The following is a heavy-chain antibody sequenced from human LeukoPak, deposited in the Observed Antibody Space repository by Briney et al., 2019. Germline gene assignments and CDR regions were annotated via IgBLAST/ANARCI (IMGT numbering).Heavy chain of an antibody. CDR1: GYTFTGYY. V-gene: IGHV1-2*02. Sequence: ASVKVSCKASGYTFTGYYMNWVRQAPGQGLEWMGWINLNSGGTKYIQKFQGRVTMARDTSTSTAYMELSSLRSDDTVVYYCASDNDTRHEHWGQGTLVTVSS. CDR3: ASDNDTRHEH. CDR2: INLNSGGT. J-gene: IGHJ1*01. D-gene: IGHD3-22*01.